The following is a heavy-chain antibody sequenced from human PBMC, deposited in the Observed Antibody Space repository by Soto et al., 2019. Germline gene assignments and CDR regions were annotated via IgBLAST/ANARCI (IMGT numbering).Heavy chain of an antibody. CDR1: GFTFSSFW. V-gene: IGHV3-7*01. J-gene: IGHJ4*01. Sequence: GGSLRLSCAASGFTFSSFWMSWVRQAPGKGLEWVVSLKEDGSQKYYVDSVKGRFTISRDNAKNSLYLQMNSLRAEDTAVYYCARDMNTYGYGLFDYWGQGTLVTVSS. CDR3: ARDMNTYGYGLFDY. CDR2: LKEDGSQK. D-gene: IGHD5-18*01.